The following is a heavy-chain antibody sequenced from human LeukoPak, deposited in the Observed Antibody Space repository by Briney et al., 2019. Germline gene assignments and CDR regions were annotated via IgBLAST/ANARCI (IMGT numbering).Heavy chain of an antibody. CDR3: ARAMVTGCFDY. CDR2: ISSSSSTI. CDR1: GFTFSSYS. J-gene: IGHJ4*02. V-gene: IGHV3-48*01. Sequence: GGSLRLSCAASGFTFSSYSMNWVRQAPGKGLEWVSYISSSSSTIYYADSVKGRFTISRDNAKNSLYQQMNSLRAEDTAVYYCARAMVTGCFDYWGQGTLVTVSS. D-gene: IGHD5-18*01.